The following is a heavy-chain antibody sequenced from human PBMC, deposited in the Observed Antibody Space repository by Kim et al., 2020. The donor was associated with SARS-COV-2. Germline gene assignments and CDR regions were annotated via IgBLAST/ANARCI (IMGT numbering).Heavy chain of an antibody. J-gene: IGHJ4*02. CDR3: VAPETYYYDSSGYYPLGY. CDR1: GFTFSSYG. D-gene: IGHD3-22*01. V-gene: IGHV3-33*01. CDR2: IWYDGSNK. Sequence: GGSLRLSCAASGFTFSSYGMHWVRQAQGKGLEWVAVIWYDGSNKYYADSVKGRFTISRDNSKNTLYLQMNSLRAEDTAVYYCVAPETYYYDSSGYYPLGYWGQGTLVTVSS.